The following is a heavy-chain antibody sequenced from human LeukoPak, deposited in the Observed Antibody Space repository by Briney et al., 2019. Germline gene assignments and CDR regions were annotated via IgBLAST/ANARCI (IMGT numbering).Heavy chain of an antibody. D-gene: IGHD3-22*01. CDR3: ARGRAYDSSGYYDHYFDY. CDR2: IRSSSSYI. CDR1: GFTFSSYS. V-gene: IGHV3-21*01. Sequence: GGSLRLSCAASGFTFSSYSMNWVRQAPGKGLEWVSSIRSSSSYIYYADSVKGRFTISRDNAKNSLYLQMNSLRAEDTAVYYCARGRAYDSSGYYDHYFDYWGQGTLVTVSS. J-gene: IGHJ4*02.